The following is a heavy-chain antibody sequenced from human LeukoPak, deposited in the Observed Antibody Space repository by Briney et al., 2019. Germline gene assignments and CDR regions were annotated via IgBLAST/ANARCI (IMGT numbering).Heavy chain of an antibody. Sequence: SEALSLTCTVSGGSISRYYWSWIRQPAGKGLEWIGRIYTSGSTNYNPSLKSRVTMSVDTSKNQFSLKLSSVTAADTAVYYCARDRSYGDYRNWFDPWGQGTLVTVSS. V-gene: IGHV4-4*07. CDR1: GGSISRYY. D-gene: IGHD4-17*01. CDR2: IYTSGST. J-gene: IGHJ5*02. CDR3: ARDRSYGDYRNWFDP.